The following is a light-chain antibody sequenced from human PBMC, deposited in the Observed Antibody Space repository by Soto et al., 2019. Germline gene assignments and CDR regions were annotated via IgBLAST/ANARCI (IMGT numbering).Light chain of an antibody. CDR1: SSNIGGSMY. Sequence: QSALTQPPSASGSPGQSVTISCTGTSSNIGGSMYVSWYQQHPGKAPKLLIYEVSKRPSGVPDRFSGSKSGSTASLTVSGLQAEDEAHYYCSSYAGSSDSKVFGGGTKLTVL. J-gene: IGLJ2*01. V-gene: IGLV2-8*01. CDR2: EVS. CDR3: SSYAGSSDSKV.